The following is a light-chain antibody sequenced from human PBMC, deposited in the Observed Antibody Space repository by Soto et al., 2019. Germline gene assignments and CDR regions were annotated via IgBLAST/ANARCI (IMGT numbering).Light chain of an antibody. CDR3: QHYNNWPHT. CDR2: GAS. Sequence: ERVMTQSPATLSVSPGDRATLSCRASESVSSHLAWYQQKPGQAPRLLIHGASTRATGIPGRFGGSGSGTEFTLTISSLQSEDIAVYYCQHYNNWPHTFGQGTKLEIK. CDR1: ESVSSH. J-gene: IGKJ2*01. V-gene: IGKV3-15*01.